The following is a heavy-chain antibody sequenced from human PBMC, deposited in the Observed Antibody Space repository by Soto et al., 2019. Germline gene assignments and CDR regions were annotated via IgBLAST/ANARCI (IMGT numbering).Heavy chain of an antibody. J-gene: IGHJ4*02. D-gene: IGHD4-17*01. Sequence: GGSLRLSCAASGFTVSSNYMSWVRQAPGKGLEWVSVIYSGGSTYYADSVKGRFTISRDNSKNTLYLQMNSLGAEDTAVYYCAVLYGDYGENYFDYWGQGTLVTVSS. CDR3: AVLYGDYGENYFDY. CDR2: IYSGGST. CDR1: GFTVSSNY. V-gene: IGHV3-66*01.